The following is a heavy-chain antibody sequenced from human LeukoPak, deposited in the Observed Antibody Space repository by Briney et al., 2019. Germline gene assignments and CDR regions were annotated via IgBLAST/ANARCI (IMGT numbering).Heavy chain of an antibody. CDR3: ARVPSSLSYFDS. CDR2: ISSDGTTI. Sequence: GGSLRLSCAASGFTFSDYYMTWIRQAPGKGLEWISYISSDGTTIYYADSVKGRFTISRDNAKNSLYLQINSLRAEDTTVYYCARVPSSLSYFDSWGQGTLVTVSS. CDR1: GFTFSDYY. J-gene: IGHJ4*02. V-gene: IGHV3-11*01.